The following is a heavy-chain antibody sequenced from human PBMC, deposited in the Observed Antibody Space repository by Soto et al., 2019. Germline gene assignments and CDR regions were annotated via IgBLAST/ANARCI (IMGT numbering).Heavy chain of an antibody. D-gene: IGHD3-3*01. V-gene: IGHV3-30*18. Sequence: PGGSLRLSCAASGFTFSSYGMHWVRQAPGKGLEWVAVIPYDGSNKYYADSVKGRFTISRDNSKNTLYLQMNSLRAEDTAVYYCAKDGSTIFGVVIDYWGQGTLVTVSS. CDR1: GFTFSSYG. J-gene: IGHJ4*02. CDR3: AKDGSTIFGVVIDY. CDR2: IPYDGSNK.